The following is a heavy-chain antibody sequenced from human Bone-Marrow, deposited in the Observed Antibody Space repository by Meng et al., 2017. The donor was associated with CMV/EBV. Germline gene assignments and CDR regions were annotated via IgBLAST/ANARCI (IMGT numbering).Heavy chain of an antibody. D-gene: IGHD6-19*01. CDR2: ISWNSGSI. J-gene: IGHJ4*02. V-gene: IGHV3-9*01. CDR1: GFTFDDYA. CDR3: ARDSSGYDY. Sequence: SLKISCAASGFTFDDYAMHWVRQAPGKGLEWVSGISWNSGSIGYADSVKGRFTISRDNAKNSLYLQMNSLRAEDTALYYCARDSSGYDYWGQGTLVTVSS.